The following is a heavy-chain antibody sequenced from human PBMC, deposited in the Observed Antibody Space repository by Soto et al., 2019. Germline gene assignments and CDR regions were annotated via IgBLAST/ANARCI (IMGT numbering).Heavy chain of an antibody. D-gene: IGHD3-10*01. CDR1: GGSISSSSYY. CDR2: IYYSGTT. J-gene: IGHJ4*02. Sequence: QLQLQESGPGLVKPSETLSLTCTVSGGSISSSSYYWGWIRQPPGKGLEWIGNIYYSGTTYYSPSHKSRVTISVDTSNNQLSLKLTSVSVADTAVYYCGRRGGYDYGSGNYYTFDYWSQGTRVTVSS. CDR3: GRRGGYDYGSGNYYTFDY. V-gene: IGHV4-39*01.